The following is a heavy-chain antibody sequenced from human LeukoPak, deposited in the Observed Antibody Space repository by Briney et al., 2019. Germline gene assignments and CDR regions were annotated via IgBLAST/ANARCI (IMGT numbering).Heavy chain of an antibody. J-gene: IGHJ6*03. CDR1: GGTFSSYA. Sequence: SVKVSCKASGGTFSSYAISWVRQAPGQGLEWMGGIIPIFGTANYAQKFQGRVTITTDESTSTAYMELSSLRSEDTAVYYCARGVGYCSSTSCYTTGYYYYMDVWGKGTTVTVSS. V-gene: IGHV1-69*05. CDR2: IIPIFGTA. D-gene: IGHD2-2*02. CDR3: ARGVGYCSSTSCYTTGYYYYMDV.